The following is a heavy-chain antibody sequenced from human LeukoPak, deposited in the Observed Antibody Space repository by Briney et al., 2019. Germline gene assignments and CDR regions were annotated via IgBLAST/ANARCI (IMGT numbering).Heavy chain of an antibody. CDR2: ISGSGGST. V-gene: IGHV3-23*01. J-gene: IGHJ4*02. CDR3: AKDGRDFYDFWRQEIYYFDY. Sequence: GGSLRLSCAASGFTFSSYAMSWVRQAPGKGLEWVSAISGSGGSTYYADSVKGRFTISRDNSKNTLYLQMNSLRAEDTAVYYCAKDGRDFYDFWRQEIYYFDYWGQGTLVTVSS. CDR1: GFTFSSYA. D-gene: IGHD3-3*01.